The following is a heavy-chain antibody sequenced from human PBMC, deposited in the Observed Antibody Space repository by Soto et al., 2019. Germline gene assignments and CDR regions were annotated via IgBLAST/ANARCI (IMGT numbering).Heavy chain of an antibody. Sequence: QVQLVESGGGVVQPGRSLRLSCAASGFTFSSYGMHWVRQAPGKGLEWVAVISYDGSNKYYADSVKGRFTISRDNSKNTLYLQMNSLRAEDTAVYYCAKDSTHYYYDSSGDIDYWGQGTLVTVSS. V-gene: IGHV3-30*18. CDR1: GFTFSSYG. J-gene: IGHJ4*02. D-gene: IGHD3-22*01. CDR3: AKDSTHYYYDSSGDIDY. CDR2: ISYDGSNK.